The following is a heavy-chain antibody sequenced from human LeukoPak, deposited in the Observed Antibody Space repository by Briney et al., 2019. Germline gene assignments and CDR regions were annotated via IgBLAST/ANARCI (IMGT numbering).Heavy chain of an antibody. CDR1: GGSFSGYY. J-gene: IGHJ5*02. CDR3: ARGPYYDRWP. V-gene: IGHV4-34*01. Sequence: SETLSLTCAVYGGSFSGYYWSWIRQPPGKGLEWIGEINHSGSTNYNPSLKSRVTISVDTSKNQFSLKLSSVTAADTAVYYCARGPYYDRWPRGQGTLVTVSS. CDR2: INHSGST. D-gene: IGHD3-22*01.